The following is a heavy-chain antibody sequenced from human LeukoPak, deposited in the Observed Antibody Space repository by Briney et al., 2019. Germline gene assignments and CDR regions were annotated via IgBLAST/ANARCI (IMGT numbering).Heavy chain of an antibody. CDR2: IYSGGST. D-gene: IGHD5-12*01. CDR3: AGGEVDIVATTHIPGVAKIDP. CDR1: GFTVSSNY. V-gene: IGHV3-53*01. Sequence: PGGSLRLSCAASGFTVSSNYMSWVRQAPGKGLEWVSVIYSGGSTYYADSAKGRFTISRDNSKNTLYLQMDSLRAEDTAVYYCAGGEVDIVATTHIPGVAKIDPWGQGTLVTVSS. J-gene: IGHJ5*02.